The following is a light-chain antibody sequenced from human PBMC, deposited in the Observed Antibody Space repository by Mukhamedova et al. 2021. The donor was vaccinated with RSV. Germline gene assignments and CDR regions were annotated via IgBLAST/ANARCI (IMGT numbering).Light chain of an antibody. CDR3: QQYYSHPPWT. V-gene: IGKV1-NL1*01. CDR2: AGT. Sequence: WYQRRVHGTAPKVLIYAGTTLKSGVPSRFSGTASGTEFTLTISSLQPEDFATYYCQQYYSHPPWTFGQGTKVEI. J-gene: IGKJ1*01.